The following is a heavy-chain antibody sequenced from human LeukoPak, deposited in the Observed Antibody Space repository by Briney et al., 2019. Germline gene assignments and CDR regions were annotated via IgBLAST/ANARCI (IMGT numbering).Heavy chain of an antibody. CDR2: IYYSGST. D-gene: IGHD4-17*01. J-gene: IGHJ4*02. Sequence: PSETLSLTCTVSGGSISSGGYSWSWIRQHPGKGLEWIGYIYYSGSTYYNPSLKSRVTISVDTSENQFSLKLNSVTAADTAVYYCARGTTVTRFLDVWGQGTLVTVSS. CDR3: ARGTTVTRFLDV. V-gene: IGHV4-31*03. CDR1: GGSISSGGYS.